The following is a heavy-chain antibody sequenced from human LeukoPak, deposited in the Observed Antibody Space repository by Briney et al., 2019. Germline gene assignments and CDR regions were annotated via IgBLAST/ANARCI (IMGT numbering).Heavy chain of an antibody. CDR2: ISASGDST. CDR1: GFTFSNYA. Sequence: QPGGSLRLSCAASGFTFSNYAMSWVRQAPGKGLEWVSVISASGDSTYYEDSLKGRFTISRVNSQNTLYLQMNSLRVEDTALYYCGKLHGSSWRAYFDYWGQGALVTVSS. D-gene: IGHD6-13*01. J-gene: IGHJ4*02. V-gene: IGHV3-23*01. CDR3: GKLHGSSWRAYFDY.